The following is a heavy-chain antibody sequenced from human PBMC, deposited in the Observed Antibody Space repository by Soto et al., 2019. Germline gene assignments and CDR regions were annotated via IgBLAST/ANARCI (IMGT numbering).Heavy chain of an antibody. D-gene: IGHD3-10*01. V-gene: IGHV3-48*02. CDR1: GFTFSLYS. Sequence: EVQLVESGGGLVQPGGSLRLSCAASGFTFSLYSMSWVRQAPGKGLEWVSYISRSSTGIHYADSVKGRFTISRDDAKKSRHLQMNSLRDGDTAVYYCARAVTWGLDVWGQGTTVSISS. J-gene: IGHJ6*02. CDR2: ISRSSTGI. CDR3: ARAVTWGLDV.